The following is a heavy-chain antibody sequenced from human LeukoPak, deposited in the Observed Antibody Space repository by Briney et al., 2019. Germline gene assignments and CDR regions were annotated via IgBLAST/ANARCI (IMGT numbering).Heavy chain of an antibody. D-gene: IGHD2-2*01. V-gene: IGHV3-49*04. J-gene: IGHJ4*02. CDR1: GFTFGDYA. CDR2: IRSKAYGGTT. Sequence: GRSLRLSCTASGFTFGDYAMSWVRQAPGKGLEWAGFIRSKAYGGTTEYAASVKGRFTISRDDSKSIAYLQMSSLKTEDTAVYYCTRDFVVVPAAIDLFDYWGQGTLVTVSS. CDR3: TRDFVVVPAAIDLFDY.